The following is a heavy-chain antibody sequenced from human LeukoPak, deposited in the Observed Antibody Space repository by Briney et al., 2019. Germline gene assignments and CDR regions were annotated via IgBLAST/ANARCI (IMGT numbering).Heavy chain of an antibody. CDR2: ISSSSSYI. J-gene: IGHJ4*02. V-gene: IGHV3-21*01. CDR3: GREKLGVGTAFDY. Sequence: PGGSLRLSCAASGFTFSNYNMNWVRQAPGKGLEWVSSISSSSSYIYYADSVKGRFTISRDNAKNSLYLQMNSLRAEDTAVYYCGREKLGVGTAFDYWGQGTLVTVSS. D-gene: IGHD1/OR15-1a*01. CDR1: GFTFSNYN.